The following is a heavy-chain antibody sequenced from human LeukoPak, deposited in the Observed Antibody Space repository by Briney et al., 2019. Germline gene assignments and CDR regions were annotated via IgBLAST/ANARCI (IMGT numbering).Heavy chain of an antibody. CDR2: IYHSGST. D-gene: IGHD3-22*01. J-gene: IGHJ4*02. CDR1: GYSISSGYY. CDR3: ARDVGTREYYYDDY. Sequence: KSSETLSLTCTVSGYSISSGYYWGWIRQPPGKGLEWIGSIYHSGSTYYNPSLKSRVTISVDTSKNQFSLKLSSVTAADTAVYYCARDVGTREYYYDDYWGQGTLVTVSS. V-gene: IGHV4-38-2*02.